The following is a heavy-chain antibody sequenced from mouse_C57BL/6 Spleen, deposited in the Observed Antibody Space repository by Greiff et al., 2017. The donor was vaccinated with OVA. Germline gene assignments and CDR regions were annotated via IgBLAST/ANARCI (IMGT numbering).Heavy chain of an antibody. CDR2: ISSGSSTI. Sequence: EVQLVESGGGLVKPGGSLKLSCAASGFTFSDYGMHWVRQAPEKGLEWVAYISSGSSTIYYADTVKGRFTISRDNAKNTLFLQMTSLRSEDTAMYYCAKNSNYVAWFADWGQGTLVTVSA. V-gene: IGHV5-17*01. CDR1: GFTFSDYG. D-gene: IGHD2-5*01. J-gene: IGHJ3*01. CDR3: AKNSNYVAWFAD.